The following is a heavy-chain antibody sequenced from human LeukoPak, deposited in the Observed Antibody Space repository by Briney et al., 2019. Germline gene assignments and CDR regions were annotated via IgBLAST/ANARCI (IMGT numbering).Heavy chain of an antibody. J-gene: IGHJ4*02. CDR1: GYTFTGYF. V-gene: IGHV1-2*02. D-gene: IGHD6-19*01. CDR2: INPNSGGT. CDR3: ARVLTFSSGCDY. Sequence: GASVKVSCKASGYTFTGYFMHWGQQAPGEGLEWMGWINPNSGGTHYAQKFQGRVTMTRDTSISTAYMELSRLRSDDTAVYYCARVLTFSSGCDYWGQGTLVTVSS.